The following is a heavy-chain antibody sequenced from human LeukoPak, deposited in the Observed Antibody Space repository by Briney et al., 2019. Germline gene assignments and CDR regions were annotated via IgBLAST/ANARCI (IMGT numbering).Heavy chain of an antibody. CDR2: IRYDGSNK. V-gene: IGHV3-30*02. Sequence: GGSLRLSCAASGFTFSSYGMHWVRQAPGKGLEWVAFIRYDGSNKYYADSVKGRFTISRDNSKNTLYLQMNSLRVEDTAVYYCARDPPAVTTNTYGWGQGTLVTVSS. CDR1: GFTFSSYG. D-gene: IGHD1-1*01. CDR3: ARDPPAVTTNTYG. J-gene: IGHJ4*02.